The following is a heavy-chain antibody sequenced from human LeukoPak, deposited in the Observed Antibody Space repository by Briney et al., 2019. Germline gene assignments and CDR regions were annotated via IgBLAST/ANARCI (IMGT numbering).Heavy chain of an antibody. CDR1: GFTFGDYA. CDR3: ARDRLFGNLPDY. D-gene: IGHD1-7*01. Sequence: GGSLRLSCTASGFTFGDYAMNWVRQAPGKGLEWFSYISSSGSSISYADSVKGRFTISRDNAKNSLNLQMNSLRAEDTAVYYCARDRLFGNLPDYWGQGTLVTVSS. CDR2: ISSSGSSI. J-gene: IGHJ4*02. V-gene: IGHV3-48*03.